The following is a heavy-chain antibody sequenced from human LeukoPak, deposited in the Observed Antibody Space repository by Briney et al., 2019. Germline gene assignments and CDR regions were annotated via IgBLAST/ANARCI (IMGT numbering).Heavy chain of an antibody. CDR3: ARGTRRYYDGSGYYYGEFDY. V-gene: IGHV4-59*01. Sequence: MSSETLSLTCTVSDDSIKNYFWTWIRQSPGKGLEWIGYVFYSGSTSYNPSLRSRLTMSVDMSKSQFSLNLKSVTAADTAVYYCARGTRRYYDGSGYYYGEFDYWGQGILVTVSS. J-gene: IGHJ4*02. D-gene: IGHD3-22*01. CDR2: VFYSGST. CDR1: DDSIKNYF.